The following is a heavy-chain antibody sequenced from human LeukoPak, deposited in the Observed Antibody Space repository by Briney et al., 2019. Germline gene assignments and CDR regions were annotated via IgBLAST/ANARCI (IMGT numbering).Heavy chain of an antibody. J-gene: IGHJ4*02. D-gene: IGHD2-2*01. CDR3: ARDWYYAIDY. V-gene: IGHV3-74*01. Sequence: GGSLRLSCAASGFTFSSAWMHWVRQAPGKVLVSVSRINSDGSSTRYSDSVRGRFTISRDNAKNTLYLQMNSLRADDTAVYYCARDWYYAIDYWGQGTLVTVSS. CDR1: GFTFSSAW. CDR2: INSDGSST.